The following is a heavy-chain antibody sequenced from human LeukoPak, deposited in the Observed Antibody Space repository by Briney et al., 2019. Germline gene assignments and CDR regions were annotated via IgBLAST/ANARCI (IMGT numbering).Heavy chain of an antibody. D-gene: IGHD4-17*01. Sequence: SVKVSCKASGGTLSSYAISWVRQAPGQGLEWMGRIIPIFGTANYAQKFQGRVTITTDESTSTAYMELSSLRSEDTAVYYCARVKFFGTVTTGPEIITEGWFDYWGQGTLVTVSS. CDR1: GGTLSSYA. CDR3: ARVKFFGTVTTGPEIITEGWFDY. CDR2: IIPIFGTA. J-gene: IGHJ4*02. V-gene: IGHV1-69*05.